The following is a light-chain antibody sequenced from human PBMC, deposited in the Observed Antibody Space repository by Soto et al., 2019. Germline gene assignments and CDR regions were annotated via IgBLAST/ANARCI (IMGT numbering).Light chain of an antibody. J-gene: IGKJ2*01. V-gene: IGKV4-1*01. CDR1: QSVLYSSNNKNY. CDR2: WAS. Sequence: DIVMTQSPDSLAVSLGERATINCKSSQSVLYSSNNKNYLAWYQQKPGQPPKLLIYWASTRESGVPDRFSGSGSGTDFTLKISSLQAEDVAVYYCQQYYSTPYTFGQGTKLEIK. CDR3: QQYYSTPYT.